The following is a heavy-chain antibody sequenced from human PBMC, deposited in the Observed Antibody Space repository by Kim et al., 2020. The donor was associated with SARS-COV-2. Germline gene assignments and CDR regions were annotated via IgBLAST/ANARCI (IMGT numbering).Heavy chain of an antibody. V-gene: IGHV3-48*02. Sequence: VKGRFTISRDNAKNSLYLQMNSLRDENTAVYYCARELTKDIVVGPAAIDYWGQGTLVTVSS. J-gene: IGHJ4*02. D-gene: IGHD2-2*01. CDR3: ARELTKDIVVGPAAIDY.